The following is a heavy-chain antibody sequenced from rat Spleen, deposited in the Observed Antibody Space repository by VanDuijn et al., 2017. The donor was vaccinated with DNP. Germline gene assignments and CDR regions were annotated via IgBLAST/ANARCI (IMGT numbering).Heavy chain of an antibody. J-gene: IGHJ1*01. V-gene: IGHV3-1*01. Sequence: EVQLQESGPGLVKPSQSLSLTCSVTGYSITSNYWAWIRKFPGNKMEWIGYINYSGSTGYNPSLKSRISITRDTSKNQFFRQLNSVTTEDTATYYCARGVSSYYGYNSYWYFDFWGPGTMVTVSS. D-gene: IGHD1-9*01. CDR2: INYSGST. CDR3: ARGVSSYYGYNSYWYFDF. CDR1: GYSITSNY.